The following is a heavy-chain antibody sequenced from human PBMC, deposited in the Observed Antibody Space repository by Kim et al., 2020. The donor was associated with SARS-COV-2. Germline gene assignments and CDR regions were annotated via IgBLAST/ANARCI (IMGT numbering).Heavy chain of an antibody. Sequence: SGPTLVNPTQTLTLTCTFSGFSLSTSGMCVNWIRQPPGKALEWLARIDWDDDKYYHRSLKTRLTISKDTSRNQVALIMTNMDPVDTATYYCARIRGTGTTRSQSYRYYMDVWGKGTTVTVSS. CDR3: ARIRGTGTTRSQSYRYYMDV. V-gene: IGHV2-70*11. J-gene: IGHJ6*03. CDR2: IDWDDDK. CDR1: GFSLSTSGMC. D-gene: IGHD1-7*01.